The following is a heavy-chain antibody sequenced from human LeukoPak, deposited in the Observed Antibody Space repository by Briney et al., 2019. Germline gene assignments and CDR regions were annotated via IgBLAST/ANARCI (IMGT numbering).Heavy chain of an antibody. Sequence: GGSLRLSCAASGFTFSSYSMNWVRQAPGKGLEWVSSITDSGAGTYYADSVKGRFTISRDNFKNTLSLQMNSLRAEDTAVYYCAKDSPVATIWGQGTMVTVSS. D-gene: IGHD5-12*01. V-gene: IGHV3-23*01. J-gene: IGHJ3*02. CDR1: GFTFSSYS. CDR3: AKDSPVATI. CDR2: ITDSGAGT.